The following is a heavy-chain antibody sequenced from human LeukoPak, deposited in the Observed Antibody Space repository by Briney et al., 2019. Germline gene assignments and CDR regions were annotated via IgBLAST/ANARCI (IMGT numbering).Heavy chain of an antibody. CDR3: AKSGGGDCTGDYCINWFDP. D-gene: IGHD2-8*02. Sequence: PGGSLRLSCEGSGFTISSYAMSWVRQAPGRGLEWVSAIKGGGGLTYYAESVKGRFTISRDNSKNTLYLQMNSLRAEDTAVYYCAKSGGGDCTGDYCINWFDPWGRGTLVTVSS. J-gene: IGHJ5*02. CDR1: GFTISSYA. V-gene: IGHV3-23*01. CDR2: IKGGGGLT.